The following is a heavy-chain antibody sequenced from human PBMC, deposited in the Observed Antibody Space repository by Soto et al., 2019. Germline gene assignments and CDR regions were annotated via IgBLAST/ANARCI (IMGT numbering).Heavy chain of an antibody. J-gene: IGHJ4*02. CDR2: IIPILGIA. CDR1: GGTFSSYT. Sequence: GASAKVSCKASGGTFSSYTISWVRQAPGQGLEWMGRIIPILGIANYAQKFQGRVTITADKSTSTAYMELSSLRSEDTAVYYCLMLGELSFHDYWGQGTLVTVSS. D-gene: IGHD3-16*02. V-gene: IGHV1-69*02. CDR3: LMLGELSFHDY.